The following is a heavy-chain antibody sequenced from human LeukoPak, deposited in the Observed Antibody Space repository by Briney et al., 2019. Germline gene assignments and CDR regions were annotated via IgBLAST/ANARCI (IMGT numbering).Heavy chain of an antibody. CDR2: ISSSSSYI. V-gene: IGHV3-21*01. J-gene: IGHJ5*02. Sequence: GGSLRLSCAASGFTFSSYSMNWVRQAPGKGLEWVSSISSSSSYIYYADSVKRRFTISRDNAKISLYLQMNSLRAEDTAVYYCAIGRLHYDSPNWFDPWGQGTLVTVSS. D-gene: IGHD3-16*01. CDR1: GFTFSSYS. CDR3: AIGRLHYDSPNWFDP.